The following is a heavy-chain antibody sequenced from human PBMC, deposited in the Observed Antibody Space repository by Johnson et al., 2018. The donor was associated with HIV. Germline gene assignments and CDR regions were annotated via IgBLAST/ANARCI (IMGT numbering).Heavy chain of an antibody. V-gene: IGHV3-30*18. J-gene: IGHJ3*01. D-gene: IGHD6-13*01. Sequence: QVQLVESGGDVVQPGRSLRLSCAASGFTFSSYGMHWVRQAPGKGLEWVAVISYDGSNKYYADSVKGRFTISRDNSKNTLYLQMNSLSAEDTAVYYCAKDLSWGAAGTGNAFDVWGQGTMVTVSS. CDR1: GFTFSSYG. CDR2: ISYDGSNK. CDR3: AKDLSWGAAGTGNAFDV.